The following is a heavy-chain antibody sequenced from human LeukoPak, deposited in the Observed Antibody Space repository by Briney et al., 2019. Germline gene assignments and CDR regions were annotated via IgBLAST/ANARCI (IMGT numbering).Heavy chain of an antibody. Sequence: GGSLRLSCAASRFTFSNYAMSWVRQAPGKGLEWVSAITGNGDYTDYADSVKGRFTISRDNSKNTAYLQMNSLRAEDTAVYYCAKRSGINYGYFDSWGQGTLVTVSS. D-gene: IGHD1-26*01. CDR2: ITGNGDYT. CDR3: AKRSGINYGYFDS. V-gene: IGHV3-23*01. J-gene: IGHJ4*02. CDR1: RFTFSNYA.